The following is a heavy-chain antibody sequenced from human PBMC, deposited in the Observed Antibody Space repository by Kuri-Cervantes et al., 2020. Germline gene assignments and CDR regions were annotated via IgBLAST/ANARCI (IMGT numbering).Heavy chain of an antibody. V-gene: IGHV3-9*01. CDR1: GFTFDDYA. CDR3: AVGEDRVGWLPFDI. D-gene: IGHD3-3*01. Sequence: SLKISCAASGFTFDDYAMHWVRQAPGKGLEWVSGISWNSGSIGYADSVKGRFTISRDNAKNSLYLQMNSLRAEDTALYYCAVGEDRVGWLPFDIWGQGTMVTVSS. J-gene: IGHJ3*02. CDR2: ISWNSGSI.